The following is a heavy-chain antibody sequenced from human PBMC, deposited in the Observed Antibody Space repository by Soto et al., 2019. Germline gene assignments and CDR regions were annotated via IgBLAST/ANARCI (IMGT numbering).Heavy chain of an antibody. CDR2: IYHSGST. CDR1: GGSISSSNW. D-gene: IGHD5-18*01. J-gene: IGHJ4*02. Sequence: KLRRTLSLTCAVSGGSISSSNWWSWVRQPPGKGLEWIGEIYHSGSTNYNPSLKSRVTISVDKSKNQFSLKLSSVTAADTAVYYCARVYHTAMAPFDYWGQGTLVTAPQ. CDR3: ARVYHTAMAPFDY. V-gene: IGHV4-4*03.